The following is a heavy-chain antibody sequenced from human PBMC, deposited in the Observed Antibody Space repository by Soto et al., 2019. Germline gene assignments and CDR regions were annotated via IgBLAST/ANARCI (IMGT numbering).Heavy chain of an antibody. CDR2: IFPLTDIP. V-gene: IGHV1-69*02. J-gene: IGHJ4*02. CDR3: ARGPLVVLNYFES. Sequence: QVQLVQSGTEVKKPGSSVKVSCKASGGTFRNYPINWVRQAPGQGLEGMGSIFPLTDIPDYAQNFQARLTISADKSTSTAYMALSSLTSDDTAMYFCARGPLVVLNYFESWGQGTLVTVSS. CDR1: GGTFRNYP.